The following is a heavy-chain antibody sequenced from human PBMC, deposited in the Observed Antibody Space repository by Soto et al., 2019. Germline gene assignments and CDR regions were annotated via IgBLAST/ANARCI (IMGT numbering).Heavy chain of an antibody. D-gene: IGHD2-15*01. CDR3: ARLRSDCGGGTCSGSF. Sequence: QLVQSGAEVKKHDSSVKVSCKASESIFTSSGVTWVRQAPGQGLEWMGGINPTLGTTNYAQRFQGRLTMDAVESRTIVNMGLSNLTPDDTAVYYCARLRSDCGGGTCSGSFWGQGTLVTVSS. CDR2: INPTLGTT. V-gene: IGHV1-69*01. J-gene: IGHJ4*02. CDR1: ESIFTSSG.